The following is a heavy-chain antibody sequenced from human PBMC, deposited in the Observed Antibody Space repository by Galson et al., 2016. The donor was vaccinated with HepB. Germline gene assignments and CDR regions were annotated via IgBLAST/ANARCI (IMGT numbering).Heavy chain of an antibody. CDR2: ISEDGRAT. V-gene: IGHV3-74*01. Sequence: SLRLSCAASGFTFSTHWMHWVRQAPGKGLVCVSRISEDGRATNYADSVKGRFAISRDNAKNTLYLQMNGLSAEDTAIYYCARVFPARCSGRSCFSEGAFDIWGQGTMVIVSS. J-gene: IGHJ3*02. D-gene: IGHD2-15*01. CDR3: ARVFPARCSGRSCFSEGAFDI. CDR1: GFTFSTHW.